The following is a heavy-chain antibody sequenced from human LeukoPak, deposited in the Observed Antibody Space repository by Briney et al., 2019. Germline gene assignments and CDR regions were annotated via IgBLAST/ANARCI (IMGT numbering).Heavy chain of an antibody. D-gene: IGHD1-20*01. J-gene: IGHJ6*02. CDR3: ARDPRITGTTDYGMDV. CDR1: GFAFSTYA. CDR2: ISYDGSNK. Sequence: GGSLRLSCAASGFAFSTYAMSWVRQAPGKGLEWVAVISYDGSNKYYADSVKGRFTISRDNSKNTLYLQMNSLRAEDTAVYYCARDPRITGTTDYGMDVWGQGTTVTVSS. V-gene: IGHV3-30-3*01.